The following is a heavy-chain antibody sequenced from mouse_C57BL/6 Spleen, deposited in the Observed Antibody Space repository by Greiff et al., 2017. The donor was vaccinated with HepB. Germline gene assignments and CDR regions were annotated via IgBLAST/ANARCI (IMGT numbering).Heavy chain of an antibody. Sequence: EVHLVESGGGLVKPGGSLKLSCAASGFTFSSYAMSWVRQTPEKRLEWVATISDGGSYTYYPDNVKGRFTISRDNAKNNLYLQMSHLKSEDTAMYYCARDSYSCYAMDYWGQGTSVTVSS. CDR3: ARDSYSCYAMDY. CDR1: GFTFSSYA. D-gene: IGHD2-12*01. J-gene: IGHJ4*01. CDR2: ISDGGSYT. V-gene: IGHV5-4*01.